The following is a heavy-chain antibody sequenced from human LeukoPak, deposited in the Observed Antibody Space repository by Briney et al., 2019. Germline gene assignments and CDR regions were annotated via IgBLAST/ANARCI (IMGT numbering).Heavy chain of an antibody. J-gene: IGHJ5*02. CDR1: GGSISSGDYY. CDR2: IYYSGST. D-gene: IGHD3-10*01. Sequence: SETLSLTCTVSGGSISSGDYYWSWIRQHPGKGLEWIGYIYYSGSTYYNPSLKSRVTISVDTSKNQFSLKVTSVTAADTAVYYCARDSGAGGYNWFDPWGQGTLVTVSS. CDR3: ARDSGAGGYNWFDP. V-gene: IGHV4-31*03.